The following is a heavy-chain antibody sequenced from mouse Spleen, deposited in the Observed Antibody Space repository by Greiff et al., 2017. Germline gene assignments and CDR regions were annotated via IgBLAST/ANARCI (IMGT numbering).Heavy chain of an antibody. Sequence: VQLQQSGPELVKPGASVKISCKASGYTFTDYYMNWVKQSHGKSLEWIGDINPNNGGTSYNQKFKGKATLTVDKSSSTAYMELRSLTSEDSAVYYCAPGPLRGAMDYWGQGTTLTVSS. D-gene: IGHD1-1*01. CDR1: GYTFTDYY. V-gene: IGHV1-26*01. CDR3: APGPLRGAMDY. CDR2: INPNNGGT. J-gene: IGHJ2*01.